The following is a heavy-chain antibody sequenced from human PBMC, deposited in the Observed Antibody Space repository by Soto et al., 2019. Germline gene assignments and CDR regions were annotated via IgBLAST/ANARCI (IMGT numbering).Heavy chain of an antibody. J-gene: IGHJ4*02. V-gene: IGHV4-59*08. CDR1: GGSISSYY. D-gene: IGHD2-2*01. CDR2: IYYSGST. CDR3: ARQAPGYCSSTSCSDY. Sequence: SETLSLTWTVSGGSISSYYWSWIRQPPGKGLEWIGYIYYSGSTNYNPSLKSRVTISVDTSKNQFSLKLSSVTAADTAVYYCARQAPGYCSSTSCSDYWGQGTLVTVSS.